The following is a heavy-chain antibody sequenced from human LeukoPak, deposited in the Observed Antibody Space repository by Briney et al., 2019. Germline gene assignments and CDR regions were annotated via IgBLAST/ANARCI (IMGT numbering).Heavy chain of an antibody. CDR2: IIPIFGTA. Sequence: GASVKVSCKASGGTFSSYAISWVRQAPGQGLEWMGRIIPIFGTANYAQKFQGRVTITTDESTSTAYMELSSLRSEDTAVYYCATSFRYSYGTIDYWGQGTLVTVSS. D-gene: IGHD5-18*01. J-gene: IGHJ4*02. CDR3: ATSFRYSYGTIDY. V-gene: IGHV1-69*05. CDR1: GGTFSSYA.